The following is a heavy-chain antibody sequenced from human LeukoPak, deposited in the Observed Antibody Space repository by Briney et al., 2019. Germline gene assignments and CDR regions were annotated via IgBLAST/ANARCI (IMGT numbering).Heavy chain of an antibody. V-gene: IGHV4-39*02. J-gene: IGHJ1*01. CDR1: GGXISSSSYF. CDR3: ARDYYGSGSYRQYFLH. CDR2: VYYSGST. D-gene: IGHD3-10*01. Sequence: SETLSLTCTVSGGXISSSSYFWGWIRQPPGKSLEWIGTVYYSGSTYYNPSLKSRVTISVDTSKNQFSLKLSSVTAADTAVYYCARDYYGSGSYRQYFLHWGQGTLVTVSS.